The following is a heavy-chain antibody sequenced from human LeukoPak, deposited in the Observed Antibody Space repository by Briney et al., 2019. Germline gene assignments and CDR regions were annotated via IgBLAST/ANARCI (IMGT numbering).Heavy chain of an antibody. CDR1: GGSISSGGYY. J-gene: IGHJ4*02. CDR2: IYYSGST. CDR3: ARHKKRVATISGIDY. V-gene: IGHV4-31*03. D-gene: IGHD3-10*02. Sequence: PSQTLSLTCTVSGGSISSGGYYWSWIRQHPGKGLEWIGYIYYSGSTNYNPSLKSRVTISVDTSKNQFSLKLSSVTAADTAVYYCARHKKRVATISGIDYWGQGTLVTVSS.